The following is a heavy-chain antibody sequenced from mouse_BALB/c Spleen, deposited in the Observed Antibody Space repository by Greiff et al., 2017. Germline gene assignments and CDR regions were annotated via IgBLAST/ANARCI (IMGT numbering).Heavy chain of an antibody. CDR2: ISSGSSTI. Sequence: EVQLVESGGGLVQPGGSRKLSCAASGFTFSSFGMHWVRQAPEKGLEWVAYISSGSSTIYYADTVKGRFTISRDNPKNTLFLQMTSLRSEDTAMYYCARSGGSRLDYWGQGTTLTVSS. CDR1: GFTFSSFG. J-gene: IGHJ2*01. CDR3: ARSGGSRLDY. D-gene: IGHD1-1*01. V-gene: IGHV5-17*02.